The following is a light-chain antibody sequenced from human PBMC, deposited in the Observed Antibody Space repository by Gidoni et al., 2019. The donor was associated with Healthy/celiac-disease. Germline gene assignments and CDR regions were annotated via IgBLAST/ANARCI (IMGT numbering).Light chain of an antibody. Sequence: DIQMTQSPSSLSASVGDRVTITCQASQDISNYFNWYQQEPGKAPKLLIYDASNLETGAPSRFSGSRSGTDFTFTISSLQPEDIATYYCQQYDNLPRTFGGWTKVEIK. CDR2: DAS. V-gene: IGKV1-33*01. J-gene: IGKJ4*01. CDR1: QDISNY. CDR3: QQYDNLPRT.